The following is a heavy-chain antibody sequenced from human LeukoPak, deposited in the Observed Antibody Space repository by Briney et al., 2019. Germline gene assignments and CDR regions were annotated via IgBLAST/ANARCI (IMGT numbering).Heavy chain of an antibody. CDR2: INPKNGGT. D-gene: IGHD2-2*02. CDR1: GYTFTDYY. CDR3: ARDYTWQPGY. V-gene: IGHV1-2*02. Sequence: ASVKVSCKASGYTFTDYYMHWVRQAPGQGLEWMGCINPKNGGTNYAQKFHGRVTMTRDMSISTAYMDLSRLNSADTAVYYCARDYTWQPGYWGQRTLVTVSS. J-gene: IGHJ4*02.